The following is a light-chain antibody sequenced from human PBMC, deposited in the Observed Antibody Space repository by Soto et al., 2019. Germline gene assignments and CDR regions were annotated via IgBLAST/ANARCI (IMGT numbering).Light chain of an antibody. CDR3: QQYGTSPWT. V-gene: IGKV3-20*01. Sequence: EIVLTQSPGTLSLSPGERATLSCRASQSISSSYLAWYQQKPGQAPRLLIYGASSRAVGIPDNFSGSGSGTDFTLTISRLAPEDFAVYYCQQYGTSPWTFGQGTKVEIK. J-gene: IGKJ1*01. CDR1: QSISSSY. CDR2: GAS.